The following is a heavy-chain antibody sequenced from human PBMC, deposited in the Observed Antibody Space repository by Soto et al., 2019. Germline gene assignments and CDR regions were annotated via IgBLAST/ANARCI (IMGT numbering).Heavy chain of an antibody. CDR3: ATPKPRRFWSGFIPDDY. J-gene: IGHJ4*02. CDR1: GFTFSSYA. D-gene: IGHD3-3*01. Sequence: GGSLRLSCAASGFTFSSYAMSWVRQAPGKGLEWVSAISGSGGSTYYADSVKGRFTISRDNSKNTLYLQMSSLRAEDTAVYYCATPKPRRFWSGFIPDDYWGQGTLVTVSS. V-gene: IGHV3-23*01. CDR2: ISGSGGST.